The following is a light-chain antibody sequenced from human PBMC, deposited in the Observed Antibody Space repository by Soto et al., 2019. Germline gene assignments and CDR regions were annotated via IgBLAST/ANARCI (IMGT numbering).Light chain of an antibody. CDR2: RAS. Sequence: IVMTQSPATLSVSPGERATLSCRASQNIYSNIAWYQQRPGQAPRLLIYRASTRAPGVPARFSGSGSGTEFTLTISSLQSEDVAVYYCLQYHNLWAFGRGTQVEIK. CDR3: LQYHNLWA. J-gene: IGKJ4*02. V-gene: IGKV3-15*01. CDR1: QNIYSN.